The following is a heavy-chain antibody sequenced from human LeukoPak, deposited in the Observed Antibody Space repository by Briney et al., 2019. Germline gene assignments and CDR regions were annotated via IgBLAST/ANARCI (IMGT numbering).Heavy chain of an antibody. D-gene: IGHD2-21*01. CDR1: GFNFSDSR. J-gene: IGHJ4*02. CDR3: VGGDWYFES. V-gene: IGHV3-7*04. Sequence: PGGSLRLSCVTSGFNFSDSRMTWVRQAPGKGLQWVANVNRDGTEKHFLDSVEGRFTISRDNAKKSLYLQMSRLRPQDTAVYFCVGGDWYFESWGQGTLVTVSS. CDR2: VNRDGTEK.